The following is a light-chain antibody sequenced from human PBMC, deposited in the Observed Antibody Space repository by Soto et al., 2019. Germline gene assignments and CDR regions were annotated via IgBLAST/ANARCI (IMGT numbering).Light chain of an antibody. V-gene: IGLV1-40*01. Sequence: QSVLTQPPSVSVAPGQRVTISCTGTSSNIGAGYEAHWYQQVPGTAPKLLIYENNNRPSGVPDRFSGSKSGTSASLAITGLQAEDEAEYYCQSYDSSRSGDVFGTGTKLTVL. CDR3: QSYDSSRSGDV. CDR2: ENN. J-gene: IGLJ1*01. CDR1: SSNIGAGYE.